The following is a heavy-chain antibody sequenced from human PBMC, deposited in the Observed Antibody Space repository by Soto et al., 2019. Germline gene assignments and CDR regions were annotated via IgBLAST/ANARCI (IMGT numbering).Heavy chain of an antibody. Sequence: GASVKVSCKASGDGFTRYAIQWVRQAPGQSLEWMGWLNVGNGDTIYSPKLQGRVTITRDTSATTAYMDLNSLISEDTAVYYCTRDEIEGSAWGQGTLVTSPQ. D-gene: IGHD3-10*01. CDR3: TRDEIEGSA. V-gene: IGHV1-3*01. J-gene: IGHJ5*02. CDR1: GDGFTRYA. CDR2: LNVGNGDT.